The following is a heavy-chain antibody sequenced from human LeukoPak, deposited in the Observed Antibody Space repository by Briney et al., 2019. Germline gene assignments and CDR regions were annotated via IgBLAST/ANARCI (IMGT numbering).Heavy chain of an antibody. D-gene: IGHD3-16*01. CDR2: IWYDGSKK. CDR3: ASDGGCGIDS. V-gene: IGHV3-33*01. Sequence: GGSLRLSCAASGFTLTTYGTHWVRQAPGKGLEWVAVIWYDGSKKFCGDSVRGRFTISRNTSENKMYLHMTTLRAADTAVYNSASDGGCGIDSWGQGALVSVYS. J-gene: IGHJ4*02. CDR1: GFTLTTYG.